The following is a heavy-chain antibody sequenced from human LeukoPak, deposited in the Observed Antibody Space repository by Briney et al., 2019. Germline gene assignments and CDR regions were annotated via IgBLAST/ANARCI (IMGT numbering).Heavy chain of an antibody. CDR1: GYSFTSYW. D-gene: IGHD3-9*01. V-gene: IGHV5-51*01. Sequence: GESLKISCKGSGYSFTSYWIGWVRQMPGKGLEWMGIIYPGDSDTRYSPSFQGQVTISADKSISTAYLQWSSLKASDTAMYYCARGGVVLRYFDWLFTFDYWGQGTLVTVPS. CDR2: IYPGDSDT. J-gene: IGHJ4*02. CDR3: ARGGVVLRYFDWLFTFDY.